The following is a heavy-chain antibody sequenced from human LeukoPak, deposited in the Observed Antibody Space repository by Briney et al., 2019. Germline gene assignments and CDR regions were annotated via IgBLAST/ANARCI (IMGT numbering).Heavy chain of an antibody. D-gene: IGHD2-15*01. V-gene: IGHV1-3*04. CDR1: GYTFTDYA. CDR2: INTGKGNT. CDR3: ARDHVVGLAPFDP. Sequence: ASVKVSCKASGYTFTDYAMHWVRQAPGEGLEWMGWINTGKGNTKYSQKFQGRVTTTMDTSASTAYMELSSLRSEDTAVYYCARDHVVGLAPFDPWGQGTLVTVSS. J-gene: IGHJ5*02.